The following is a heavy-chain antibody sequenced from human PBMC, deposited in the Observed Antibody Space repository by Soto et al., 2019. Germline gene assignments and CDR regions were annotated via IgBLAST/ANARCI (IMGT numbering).Heavy chain of an antibody. V-gene: IGHV3-53*01. J-gene: IGHJ1*01. CDR2: IFDGDNS. CDR3: ARGTAEYDSSGYPLSP. D-gene: IGHD3-22*01. CDR1: GFTVSSRRNY. Sequence: EVQLVESGGGLIQPGGSLRLSCVVSGFTVSSRRNYMSWVRQAPGKGLEWVSVIFDGDNSYYADSVKGRFTISRDNSKNSLYLQMTSRRAEHTAVYYCARGTAEYDSSGYPLSPWGRGTLVTVSS.